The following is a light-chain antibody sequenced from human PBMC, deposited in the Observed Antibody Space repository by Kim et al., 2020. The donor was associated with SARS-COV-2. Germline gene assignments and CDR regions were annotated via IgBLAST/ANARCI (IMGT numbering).Light chain of an antibody. CDR1: RGSIAGNY. CDR2: DDT. Sequence: GKAWSTAATCIRGSIAGNYVQWYQKRPGGAPTTVIYDDTQRPSGVPARFSGSIDGSATSAFLTTSGLKTEDEADYFCQAYDNNLWVFGGGTQLTVL. J-gene: IGLJ3*02. V-gene: IGLV6-57*02. CDR3: QAYDNNLWV.